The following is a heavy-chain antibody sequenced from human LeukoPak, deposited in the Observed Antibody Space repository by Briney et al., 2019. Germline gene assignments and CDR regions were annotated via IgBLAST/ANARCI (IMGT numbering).Heavy chain of an antibody. J-gene: IGHJ4*02. CDR3: ARERDYGDSFFDL. V-gene: IGHV4-59*01. CDR2: IYYSGST. CDR1: GGSISTYY. Sequence: SETLSLNCTVSGGSISTYYWTWIRQPPGKGLEWIGNIYYSGSTNYNPSLKSRVTISGDTSKNQFSLKVTSVTAAGTAVYYCARERDYGDSFFDLWGQGTLVTVSS. D-gene: IGHD4-17*01.